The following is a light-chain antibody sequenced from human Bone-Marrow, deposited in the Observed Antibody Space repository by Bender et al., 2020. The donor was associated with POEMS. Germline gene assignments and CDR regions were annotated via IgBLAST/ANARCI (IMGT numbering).Light chain of an antibody. J-gene: IGLJ3*02. CDR1: NNDVGGYKY. CDR3: VAWDASLNGWV. Sequence: QSALTQPRSVSGSPGQSVTISCTGSNNDVGGYKYVSWYQQHPGKVPKLILYDVVKRPSGVHDRFSGSKSGTSASLAITGLQSDDEAIYFCVAWDASLNGWVFGGGTKLTVL. CDR2: DVV. V-gene: IGLV2-11*01.